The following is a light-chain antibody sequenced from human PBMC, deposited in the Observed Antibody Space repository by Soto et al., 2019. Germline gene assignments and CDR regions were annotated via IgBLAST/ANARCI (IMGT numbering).Light chain of an antibody. CDR1: QSINSW. CDR2: DAS. Sequence: DIQLTQSPSTLSASVGDRVTITCRASQSINSWLAWYQQKPGKAPKLLIYDASSLESGVPSRFNGSGSGTEFTLTISSLQPDDFATYYCQQYNSYPWTFGQGTKVEIK. CDR3: QQYNSYPWT. J-gene: IGKJ1*01. V-gene: IGKV1-5*01.